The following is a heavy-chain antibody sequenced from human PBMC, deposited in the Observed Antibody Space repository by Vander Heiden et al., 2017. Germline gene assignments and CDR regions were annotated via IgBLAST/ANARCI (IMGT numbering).Heavy chain of an antibody. Sequence: QLQLLPPRAAAKKPGASVTVSCTASGYTFTGYYMHWERQAPGQGLESMGWINPNSGGTNYAQKLQGCVTMTRDTSISTAYMELSRLRSDDTAVYYCAREDAGMDYWGQGTLVTVSS. CDR2: INPNSGGT. CDR1: GYTFTGYY. J-gene: IGHJ4*02. CDR3: AREDAGMDY. D-gene: IGHD6-13*01. V-gene: IGHV1-2*04.